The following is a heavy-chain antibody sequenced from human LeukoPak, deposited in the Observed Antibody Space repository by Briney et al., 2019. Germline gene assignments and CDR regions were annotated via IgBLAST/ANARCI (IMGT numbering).Heavy chain of an antibody. CDR1: GVSISGHY. D-gene: IGHD1-26*01. J-gene: IGHJ5*02. CDR2: IYNFATF. Sequence: PSETLSLTCTVSGVSISGHYWSWVRQPAGKGLEWIGRIYNFATFDYNISLKSRVTMSVDTSKNQFSLQLNSVTAADTAVYYCARDATVKWETWLGPWGPGTLVTVSS. V-gene: IGHV4-4*07. CDR3: ARDATVKWETWLGP.